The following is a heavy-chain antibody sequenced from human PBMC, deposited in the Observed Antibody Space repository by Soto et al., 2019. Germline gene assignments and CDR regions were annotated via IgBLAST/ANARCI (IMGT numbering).Heavy chain of an antibody. Sequence: ASVKVSCKVSGYTLTELSMHWVRQAPGKGLEWMGGFDPEDGETIYAQKFQARVTMTEDTSTDTAYMELSSLRSEDTAVYYCATERIAAVQGYYYYYGMDVWGQGTTVTVSS. CDR3: ATERIAAVQGYYYYYGMDV. CDR1: GYTLTELS. J-gene: IGHJ6*02. V-gene: IGHV1-24*01. D-gene: IGHD6-13*01. CDR2: FDPEDGET.